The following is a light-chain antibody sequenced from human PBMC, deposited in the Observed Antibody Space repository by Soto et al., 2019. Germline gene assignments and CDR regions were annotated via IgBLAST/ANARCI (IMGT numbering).Light chain of an antibody. CDR2: AAS. J-gene: IGKJ2*01. V-gene: IGKV1-39*01. Sequence: DIQMTQSPSSLSPSVGDRVTMTCRASQDGSIYVNWYQQRSGEAPKLLIYAASSLPSGVPSRFSGSGSGTDFTLTISSLEADDFATYYCQQSHSAPYTFGQGTKLEI. CDR1: QDGSIY. CDR3: QQSHSAPYT.